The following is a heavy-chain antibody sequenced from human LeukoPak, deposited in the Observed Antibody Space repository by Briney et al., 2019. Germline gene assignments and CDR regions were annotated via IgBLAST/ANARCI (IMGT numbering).Heavy chain of an antibody. CDR3: ARVVYSGYDFRGAMDV. V-gene: IGHV4-59*01. Sequence: SETLSLTCTVSGGSISSYYWSWIRQPPGKGLEWIGYIYYSGSTNYNPSLKSRVTISVDTSKNQFSLKPSSVTAADTAVYYCARVVYSGYDFRGAMDVWGKGTTVTVSS. CDR1: GGSISSYY. D-gene: IGHD5-12*01. J-gene: IGHJ6*03. CDR2: IYYSGST.